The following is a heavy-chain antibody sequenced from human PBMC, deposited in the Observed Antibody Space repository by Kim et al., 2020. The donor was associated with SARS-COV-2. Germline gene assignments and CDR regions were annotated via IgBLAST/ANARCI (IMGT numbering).Heavy chain of an antibody. CDR3: AREYRGIVVVELGY. D-gene: IGHD2-15*01. V-gene: IGHV7-4-1*02. CDR1: GYTFTSYA. J-gene: IGHJ4*02. CDR2: INTNTGNP. Sequence: ASVKVSCKASGYTFTSYAMNWVRQAPGQGLEWMGWINTNTGNPTYVQGFTGRFVFSLDTSVSTAYLQISSLKAEDTAVYYCAREYRGIVVVELGYWGQGTLVTVSS.